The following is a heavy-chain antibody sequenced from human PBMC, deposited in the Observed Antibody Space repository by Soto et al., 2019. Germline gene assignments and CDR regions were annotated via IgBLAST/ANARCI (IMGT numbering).Heavy chain of an antibody. J-gene: IGHJ1*01. CDR1: GGSISSYY. Sequence: SETLSLTCTVSGGSISSYYWSRIRQPPGKGLEWIGYIYYSGSTNYNPSLKSRVTISVDTSKNQFSLKLSSVTAADTAVNYCARTRNSYYDSSGYPEYFQHWGQGTLVTVS. CDR3: ARTRNSYYDSSGYPEYFQH. CDR2: IYYSGST. D-gene: IGHD3-22*01. V-gene: IGHV4-59*01.